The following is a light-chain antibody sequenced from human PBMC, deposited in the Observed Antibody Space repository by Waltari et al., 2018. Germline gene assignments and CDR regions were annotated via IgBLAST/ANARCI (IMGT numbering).Light chain of an antibody. CDR2: AAS. J-gene: IGKJ1*01. CDR1: QGISNW. CDR3: PQHNSYPRT. Sequence: DIQMTQSPSSLSASVGDRVTITCQASQGISNWLAWYQQKPGKAPKLLIYAASSLLSGVPSRFSGSGSGTEFTLTISSLQPEDFATYYCPQHNSYPRTFGQGTKVEIK. V-gene: IGKV1-12*01.